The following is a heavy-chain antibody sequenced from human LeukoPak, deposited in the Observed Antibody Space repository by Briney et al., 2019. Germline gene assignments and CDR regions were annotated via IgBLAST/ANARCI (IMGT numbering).Heavy chain of an antibody. CDR3: SWGGTGYYAY. CDR1: GFTFSSYA. Sequence: GGSLRLSCAASGFTFSSYAMSWVRQAPGKGLEWVSAISGSGDSTYYADSVKGRFTISRDNSKNMFYLQVKSLRAEDTAVYYCSWGGTGYYAYWGQGTLVTVSS. CDR2: ISGSGDST. D-gene: IGHD3/OR15-3a*01. V-gene: IGHV3-23*01. J-gene: IGHJ4*02.